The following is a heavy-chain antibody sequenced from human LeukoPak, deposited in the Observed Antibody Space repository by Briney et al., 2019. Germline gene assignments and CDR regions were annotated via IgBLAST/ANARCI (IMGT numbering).Heavy chain of an antibody. V-gene: IGHV5-51*01. D-gene: IGHD3-16*02. CDR2: IYPGDSDT. J-gene: IGHJ3*02. CDR3: ARLNKDYVWGSYRSEGFGAFDI. CDR1: GYSFTSYW. Sequence: GESLKISCKGSGYSFTSYWIGWVRQIPGKGLEWMGIIYPGDSDTTYSPSFQGQVTISADKSISTAYLQWSSLKASDTAMYYCARLNKDYVWGSYRSEGFGAFDIWGQGTMVTVSS.